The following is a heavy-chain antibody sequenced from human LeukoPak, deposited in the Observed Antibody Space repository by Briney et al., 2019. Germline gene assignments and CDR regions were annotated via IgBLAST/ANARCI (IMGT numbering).Heavy chain of an antibody. V-gene: IGHV1-18*01. CDR3: ARSYYDSSGYRIFVGFLQGDY. CDR1: GYTFTSYG. CDR2: ISAYNGNT. J-gene: IGHJ4*02. D-gene: IGHD3-22*01. Sequence: ASVKVSCKASGYTFTSYGISWVRQAPGQGLEWMGWISAYNGNTNYAQKLQGRVTMTTDTSTSTAYMELRSLRSDDTAVYYCARSYYDSSGYRIFVGFLQGDYWGQGTLVTVSS.